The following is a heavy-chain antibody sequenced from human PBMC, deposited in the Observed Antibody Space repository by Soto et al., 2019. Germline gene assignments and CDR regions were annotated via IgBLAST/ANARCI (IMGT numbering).Heavy chain of an antibody. CDR2: MNPNSGNT. V-gene: IGHV1-8*01. Sequence: ASVKVSCKASGYTFTSYDINWVRQATGQGLEWMGWMNPNSGNTGYAQKFQGRVTMTRDTSTSTVYMELSSLRSEDTAVYYCARDGSGSYFHYYYGMDVWGQGTTVTVSS. CDR3: ARDGSGSYFHYYYGMDV. J-gene: IGHJ6*02. D-gene: IGHD3-10*01. CDR1: GYTFTSYD.